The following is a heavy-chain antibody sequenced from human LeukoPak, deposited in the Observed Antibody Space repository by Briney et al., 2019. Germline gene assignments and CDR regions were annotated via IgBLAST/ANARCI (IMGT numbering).Heavy chain of an antibody. D-gene: IGHD3-22*01. J-gene: IGHJ5*02. V-gene: IGHV3-30-3*01. CDR2: ISYDGSNK. Sequence: PGGSLRLSCAATGFTFSSYAMHWVRQAPGKGLEWVAVISYDGSNKYYADSVKGRFTISRDNSKNTLYLQMNSLRAEDTAVYYCARDQKNYYYGSSGRGFDPWGQGTLVTVSS. CDR1: GFTFSSYA. CDR3: ARDQKNYYYGSSGRGFDP.